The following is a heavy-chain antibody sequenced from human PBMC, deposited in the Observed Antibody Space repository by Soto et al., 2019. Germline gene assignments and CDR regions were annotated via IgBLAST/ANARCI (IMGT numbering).Heavy chain of an antibody. V-gene: IGHV1-8*01. Sequence: QVQLVQSGAEVKKPGASVKVSCKASGYTFTSHDISWVRQATGQGLEWMGWMNPNSGNTRYAEKFQGRVTMTRDTSISTAYMELSGLRSEDTAVYYCAIRYCLQSTSCPGWGYFDYWGQGALVTVS. D-gene: IGHD2-2*01. J-gene: IGHJ4*02. CDR3: AIRYCLQSTSCPGWGYFDY. CDR1: GYTFTSHD. CDR2: MNPNSGNT.